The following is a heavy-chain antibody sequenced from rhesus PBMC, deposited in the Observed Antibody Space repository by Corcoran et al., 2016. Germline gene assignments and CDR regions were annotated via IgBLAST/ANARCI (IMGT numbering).Heavy chain of an antibody. CDR2: IYWYTDK. CDR1: GFSLSTSAIG. J-gene: IGHJ3*01. D-gene: IGHD4-29*01. Sequence: QVTLKESGPALVTPTQTLTLTCPFSGFSLSTSAIGMGWIRPPPGKALEWLANIYWYTDKYYRTSLNSRVTISNDTSKNQFSLKLTSVTAADTAVYYCARHSRSIDYGSTYDTFDFWGQGLRVTVSS. V-gene: IGHV2S1*01. CDR3: ARHSRSIDYGSTYDTFDF.